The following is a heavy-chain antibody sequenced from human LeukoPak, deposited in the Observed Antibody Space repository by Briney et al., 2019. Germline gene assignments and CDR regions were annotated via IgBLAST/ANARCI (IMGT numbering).Heavy chain of an antibody. CDR2: ISYDGSNK. V-gene: IGHV3-30*03. J-gene: IGHJ4*02. Sequence: PGGSLRLSCAASGFTFSSYGMHWVRQAPGKGLEWVAVISYDGSNKYYADSVKGRFTISRDNSKNTLYLQMNSPRAEDTAVYYCATGYSSSHSDFDYWGQGTLVTVSS. CDR1: GFTFSSYG. CDR3: ATGYSSSHSDFDY. D-gene: IGHD6-13*01.